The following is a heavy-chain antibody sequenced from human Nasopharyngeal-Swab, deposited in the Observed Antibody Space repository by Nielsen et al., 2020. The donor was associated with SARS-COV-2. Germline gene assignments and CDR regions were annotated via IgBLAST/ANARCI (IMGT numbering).Heavy chain of an antibody. J-gene: IGHJ3*02. V-gene: IGHV4-39*01. D-gene: IGHD6-13*01. CDR3: ASQPYSSSRYGGDAFDI. CDR2: IYYSGST. CDR1: GGSISSSSYY. Sequence: SETLSLTCTVSGGSISSSSYYWGWIRQPPGKGLEWIGSIYYSGSTYYNPSLKSRVTISVDTSKNQFSLKLSSVTAADTAVYYCASQPYSSSRYGGDAFDIWGQGTMVTVSS.